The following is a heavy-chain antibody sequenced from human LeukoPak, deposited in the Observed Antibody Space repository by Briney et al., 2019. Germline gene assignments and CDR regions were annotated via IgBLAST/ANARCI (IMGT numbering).Heavy chain of an antibody. CDR1: GFNFRDFW. J-gene: IGHJ4*02. CDR2: INQGGGAK. D-gene: IGHD6-19*01. Sequence: GGSLRLSCAASGFNFRDFWMTWVRQAPGHGLEWVANINQGGGAKYYVDSVKGRFTISRDDAESSLYLQMNRLTDEDTAVYFCARFGYSGWNIENWGQGTLVTVSS. V-gene: IGHV3-7*01. CDR3: ARFGYSGWNIEN.